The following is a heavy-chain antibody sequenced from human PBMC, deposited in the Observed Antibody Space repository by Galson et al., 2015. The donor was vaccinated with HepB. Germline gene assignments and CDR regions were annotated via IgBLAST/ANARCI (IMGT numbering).Heavy chain of an antibody. Sequence: SLRLSCAASGFTFSSYSMNWVRQAPGKGLEWVSSISSSSSYIYYADSVKGRFTISRDNAKNSLYLQMNSLRAEDTAVYYCARDVRVVRGVITTNWFDPWGQGTLVTVSS. CDR1: GFTFSSYS. CDR2: ISSSSSYI. J-gene: IGHJ5*02. D-gene: IGHD3-10*01. V-gene: IGHV3-21*01. CDR3: ARDVRVVRGVITTNWFDP.